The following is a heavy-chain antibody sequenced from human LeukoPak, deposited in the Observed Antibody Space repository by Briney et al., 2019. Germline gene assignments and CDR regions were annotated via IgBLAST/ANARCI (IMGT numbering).Heavy chain of an antibody. CDR1: GFTFSSYA. CDR2: ISGSGGST. V-gene: IGHV3-23*01. CDR3: AKPVDTAMVFDY. D-gene: IGHD5-18*01. Sequence: GGSLRLSCAASGFTFSSYAMSWVRQAPGKGLEGGSAISGSGGSTYYADSVKGRFTISRDNSKNTLYLQMNSLRAEDTAVYYCAKPVDTAMVFDYWGQGTLVTVSS. J-gene: IGHJ4*02.